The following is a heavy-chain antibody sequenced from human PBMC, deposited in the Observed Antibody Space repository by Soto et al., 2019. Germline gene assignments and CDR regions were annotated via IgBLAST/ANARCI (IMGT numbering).Heavy chain of an antibody. CDR2: IYSGGYT. CDR1: GFTVSNNY. J-gene: IGHJ4*02. D-gene: IGHD3-16*01. V-gene: IGHV3-53*01. CDR3: AAVWGGGGY. Sequence: EVQLVESGGGLIQPGGSLRLSCAVSGFTVSNNYMSWVRQAPGKGLEGVSVIYSGGYTAYGDSVKGRFTISRDNSKNKLALEVKCLGAGGSGVSSRAAVWGGGGYGGQGTLVTVSS.